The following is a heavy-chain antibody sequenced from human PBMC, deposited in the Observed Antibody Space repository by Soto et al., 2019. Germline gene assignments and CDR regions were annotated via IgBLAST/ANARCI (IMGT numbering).Heavy chain of an antibody. V-gene: IGHV1-3*01. CDR3: ATLYYYPIIAYLESVDI. CDR2: INAGTGNT. D-gene: IGHD3-10*01. J-gene: IGHJ3*02. Sequence: ASVKVSCKASGDTFSNYAMPWVRQAPGQSLEWMGWINAGTGNTLYSQKFQGRVTITRDTSASTADMALRSLRSEDTAVYYCATLYYYPIIAYLESVDIWGEGTLVTASS. CDR1: GDTFSNYA.